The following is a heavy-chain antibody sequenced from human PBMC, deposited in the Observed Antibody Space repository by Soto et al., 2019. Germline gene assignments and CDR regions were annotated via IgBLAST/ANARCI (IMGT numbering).Heavy chain of an antibody. D-gene: IGHD4-17*01. J-gene: IGHJ4*02. V-gene: IGHV3-72*01. CDR2: SRNKAHSYIT. CDR3: ARATTVTDY. Sequence: GGSLRLSCAASGFTFSDHYMDWVRQAPGKGLEWVGRSRNKAHSYITEYAASVKGRFTISRDDSKNSLFLQMNTLKIEDTAVYYCARATTVTDYWGQGTLVTVSS. CDR1: GFTFSDHY.